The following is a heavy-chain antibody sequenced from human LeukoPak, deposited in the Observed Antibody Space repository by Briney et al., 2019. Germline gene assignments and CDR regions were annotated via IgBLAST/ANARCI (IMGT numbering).Heavy chain of an antibody. CDR2: FYYSGST. Sequence: SETLSLTCAVSGGSLTGYFWTWIRQPPGKGLEWIGHFYYSGSTYYNPSLESRVTISVDTSKNQCSLKLSSVTAADTAVYYCARQSISGSSLSYFDYWGQGTLVNVSS. D-gene: IGHD3-22*01. CDR1: GGSLTGYF. V-gene: IGHV4-59*01. CDR3: ARQSISGSSLSYFDY. J-gene: IGHJ4*02.